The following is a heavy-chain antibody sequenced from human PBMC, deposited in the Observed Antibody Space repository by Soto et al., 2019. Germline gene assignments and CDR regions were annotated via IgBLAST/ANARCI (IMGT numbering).Heavy chain of an antibody. CDR3: ARIYGDYGGWFDP. V-gene: IGHV4-34*01. D-gene: IGHD4-17*01. CDR2: INHSGST. J-gene: IGHJ5*02. Sequence: PSETLSLTCAVYGGSFSGYYWTWIRQPPGTGLEWIGEINHSGSTNYNPSLKSRVTISVDTSKNQFSLKLTSVTAADTAVYYCARIYGDYGGWFDPWGQGTLVTVSS. CDR1: GGSFSGYY.